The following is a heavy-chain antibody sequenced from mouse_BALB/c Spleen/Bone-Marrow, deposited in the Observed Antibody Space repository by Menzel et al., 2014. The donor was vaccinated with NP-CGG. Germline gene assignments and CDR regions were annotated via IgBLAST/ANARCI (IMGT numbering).Heavy chain of an antibody. J-gene: IGHJ3*01. CDR1: GFTFTDYY. Sequence: EVKLVESGGGLVQPGGSLRLSCATSGFTFTDYYMSWVRQPPGKALECLGFVRNKANGYTTDYSASVKGRFTISRDNSQSILYLQMNTLRAEDSATYYCARDAIYYDYDGSFAYWGQGTLVTVSA. CDR3: ARDAIYYDYDGSFAY. D-gene: IGHD2-4*01. CDR2: VRNKANGYTT. V-gene: IGHV7-3*02.